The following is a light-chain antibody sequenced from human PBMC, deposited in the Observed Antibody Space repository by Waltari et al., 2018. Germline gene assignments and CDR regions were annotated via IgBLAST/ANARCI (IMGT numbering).Light chain of an antibody. J-gene: IGKJ1*01. CDR3: QHYVRLPVS. CDR1: QSVSRS. Sequence: EIVLTQSPGTLSLSPGERATLSCRASQSVSRSLAWYQQKPGQAPRLHIYGASSRATGVPDRFSGSGSVTDFSLTISRLEPEDFAVYYCQHYVRLPVSFGEGTKVEIK. CDR2: GAS. V-gene: IGKV3-20*01.